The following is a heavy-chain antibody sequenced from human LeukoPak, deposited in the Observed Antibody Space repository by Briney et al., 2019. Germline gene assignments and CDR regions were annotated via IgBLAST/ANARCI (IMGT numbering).Heavy chain of an antibody. Sequence: GGPLRLSCAASGFTFSSYSMNWVRQAPGKGLEWVSYISSSSSTIYYADSVKGRFIISRDNAKNSPYLQMNSLRDEDTAVYYCARDSYCGGDCYSSYFDYWGQGTLVTVSS. D-gene: IGHD2-21*02. CDR1: GFTFSSYS. J-gene: IGHJ4*02. CDR2: ISSSSSTI. CDR3: ARDSYCGGDCYSSYFDY. V-gene: IGHV3-48*02.